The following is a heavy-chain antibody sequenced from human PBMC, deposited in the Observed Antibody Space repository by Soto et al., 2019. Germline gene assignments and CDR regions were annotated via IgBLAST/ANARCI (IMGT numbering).Heavy chain of an antibody. CDR1: GFTFSSYS. CDR2: ISSSSSTI. J-gene: IGHJ6*03. D-gene: IGHD3-3*01. V-gene: IGHV3-48*01. CDR3: ARDASMITYYDFWSGPYYYYYYYMDV. Sequence: PGGSLRLSCAASGFTFSSYSMNWVRQAPGKGLEWVSYISSSSSTIYYADSVKGRFTISRDNAKNSLYLQMNSLRAEDTAVYYCARDASMITYYDFWSGPYYYYYYYMDVWGKGTTVTVSS.